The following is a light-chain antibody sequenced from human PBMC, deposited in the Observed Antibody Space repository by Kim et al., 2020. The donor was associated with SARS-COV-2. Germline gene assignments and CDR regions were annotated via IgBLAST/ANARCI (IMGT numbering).Light chain of an antibody. V-gene: IGLV2-8*01. Sequence: GQSVAISCPGTRSDVGAYNYVSWYQQHPGKAPKLMIYEVNKRPSGVPDRFSGSKSGNTASLTVSGLQAEDEADYYCSSYAGTNNLIFGGGTQLTVL. J-gene: IGLJ2*01. CDR2: EVN. CDR3: SSYAGTNNLI. CDR1: RSDVGAYNY.